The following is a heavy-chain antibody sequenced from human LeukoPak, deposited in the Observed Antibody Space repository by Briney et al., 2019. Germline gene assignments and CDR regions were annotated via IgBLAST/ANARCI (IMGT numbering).Heavy chain of an antibody. CDR2: INAGNGNT. CDR3: ARDRWLSYGLYGDVVFDY. Sequence: ASVEVSCKASGYTFTSYAMHWVRQAPGQRLEWMGWINAGNGNTKYSQKFQGRVAVTRDTSASTAYMELSSLRSEDTAVYYCARDRWLSYGLYGDVVFDYWGQGTLVTVSS. D-gene: IGHD5-18*01. CDR1: GYTFTSYA. V-gene: IGHV1-3*01. J-gene: IGHJ4*02.